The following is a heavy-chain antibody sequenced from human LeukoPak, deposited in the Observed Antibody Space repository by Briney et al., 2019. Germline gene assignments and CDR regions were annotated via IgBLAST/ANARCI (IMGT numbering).Heavy chain of an antibody. V-gene: IGHV1-69*13. J-gene: IGHJ4*02. CDR1: GGTFSSYA. CDR2: IIPIFGTA. D-gene: IGHD3-22*01. Sequence: ASVKVSCKASGGTFSSYAISWVRQAPGQGLEWMGGIIPIFGTANYAQKFQGRVTITADESTSTAYMELSSLKASDTAMYFCARLSAAGITTTPFDYWGQGTLVTVSS. CDR3: ARLSAAGITTTPFDY.